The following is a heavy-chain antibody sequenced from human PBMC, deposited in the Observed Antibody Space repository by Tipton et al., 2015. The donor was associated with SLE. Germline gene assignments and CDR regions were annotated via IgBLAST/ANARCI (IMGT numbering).Heavy chain of an antibody. J-gene: IGHJ4*02. CDR1: SGSISSDSYF. CDR2: FYTTGST. V-gene: IGHV4-61*09. Sequence: TLSLTCTVSSGSISSDSYFWTWIRQPAGTGLEWIGHFYTTGSTNYNPSLKSRVTMSMDSSKNQFSLKLTSVTAADTAVYYCARGVATLDYWGQGALVTVS. CDR3: ARGVATLDY. D-gene: IGHD5-12*01.